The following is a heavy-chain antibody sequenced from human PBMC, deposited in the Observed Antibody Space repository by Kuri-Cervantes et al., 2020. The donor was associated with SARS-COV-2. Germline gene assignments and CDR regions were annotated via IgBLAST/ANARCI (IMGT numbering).Heavy chain of an antibody. Sequence: GGSLRLSCAASGFTFSSYSMNWVRQAPGKGLEWVSYISSSSSTIYYADSVKGRFTISRDNAKNSLYLQMNSLRAEDTAVYYCARAGRWPQSTPFDYWGQGTLVTVSS. CDR3: ARAGRWPQSTPFDY. V-gene: IGHV3-48*01. CDR1: GFTFSSYS. J-gene: IGHJ4*02. CDR2: ISSSSSTI. D-gene: IGHD5-24*01.